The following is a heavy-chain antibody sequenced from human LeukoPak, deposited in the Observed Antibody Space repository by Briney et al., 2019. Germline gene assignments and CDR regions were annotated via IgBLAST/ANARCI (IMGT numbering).Heavy chain of an antibody. CDR3: ARDPPAVRTNTYA. V-gene: IGHV3-66*01. J-gene: IGHJ5*02. CDR1: GVTVSNNY. Sequence: AGVSLRLSCAASGVTVSNNYMNWVRQAPGKGLEWVSLIYSGGDTDYADSVKGRFTISRDSSKNTLYLQMNSLRAEDTAVYYCARDPPAVRTNTYAWGQGTLVTVSS. D-gene: IGHD4/OR15-4a*01. CDR2: IYSGGDT.